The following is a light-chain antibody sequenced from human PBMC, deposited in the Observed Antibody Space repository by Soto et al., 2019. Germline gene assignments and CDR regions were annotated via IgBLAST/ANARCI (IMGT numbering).Light chain of an antibody. CDR1: SGHSSYI. CDR3: ETWDSNIHV. Sequence: QPVLTQSSSASASLGSSVKLTCTLSSGHSSYIIAWHQQQPGKAPRYLMKLEGSESYNKGSGIPDRFSGSSSGADRYLTISNLDDEDDAYYYFETWDSNIHVFGGGTKVTVL. V-gene: IGLV4-60*02. CDR2: LEGSESY. J-gene: IGLJ3*02.